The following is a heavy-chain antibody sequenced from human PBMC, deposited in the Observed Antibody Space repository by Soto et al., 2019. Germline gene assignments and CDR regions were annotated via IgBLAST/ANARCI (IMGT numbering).Heavy chain of an antibody. J-gene: IGHJ4*02. CDR3: ARDRNNWNDPDLDY. CDR1: GYTFTSYV. Sequence: ASVKVSCKASGYTFTSYVMHWVRQAPGQGLEWMGWINAGNGNTKYSHKFQGRVTITRDTSASTAYMELSSLRSEDTAVYYCARDRNNWNDPDLDYWGQGTLVTVS. CDR2: INAGNGNT. V-gene: IGHV1-3*01. D-gene: IGHD1-20*01.